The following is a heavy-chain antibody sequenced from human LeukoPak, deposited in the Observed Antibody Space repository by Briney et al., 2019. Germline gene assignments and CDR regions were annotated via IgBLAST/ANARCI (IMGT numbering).Heavy chain of an antibody. CDR2: INPKSGDT. V-gene: IGHV1-2*02. CDR1: GYNFTGYY. Sequence: VTDSCKASGYNFTGYYMHWVGQATGQGLEWMGWINPKSGDTNNAQKFQGRVTMTRDTSISTAYMELSRLRSDNTAVYYCASGIQSGGSYYYYIDVWGKGTTVTVSS. D-gene: IGHD5-18*01. J-gene: IGHJ6*03. CDR3: ASGIQSGGSYYYYIDV.